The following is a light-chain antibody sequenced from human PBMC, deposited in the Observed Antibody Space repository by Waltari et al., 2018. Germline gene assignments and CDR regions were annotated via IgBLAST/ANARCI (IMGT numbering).Light chain of an antibody. V-gene: IGLV2-14*03. CDR1: SSDVGGYNH. Sequence: QSALTQPASVSGSPGQSITISCTGTSSDVGGYNHVSWYQQHPGKDPKLILDDVSSRPSGVSNRFCGSKSGNTASLTISGLQAEDEAVYFCSSYSTSITPYVFGTGTKVTVL. CDR2: DVS. J-gene: IGLJ1*01. CDR3: SSYSTSITPYV.